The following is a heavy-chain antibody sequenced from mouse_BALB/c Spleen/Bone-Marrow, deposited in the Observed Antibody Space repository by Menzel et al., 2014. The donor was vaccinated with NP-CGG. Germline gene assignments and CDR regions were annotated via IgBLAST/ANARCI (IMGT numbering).Heavy chain of an antibody. CDR1: GFTFSDFY. CDR3: ARDVGYGNYFVY. V-gene: IGHV7-1*02. D-gene: IGHD2-10*02. J-gene: IGHJ3*01. CDR2: SRNKAKYYTK. Sequence: EVMLVESGGGLVQPGDSLRLSCATSGFTFSDFYMEWVRQPPGKRLEWIAASRNKAKYYTKENSASVKGRFIVSRDTSQTVLYLQMNALRAEDTAIYYYARDVGYGNYFVYWGQGTLVTVSA.